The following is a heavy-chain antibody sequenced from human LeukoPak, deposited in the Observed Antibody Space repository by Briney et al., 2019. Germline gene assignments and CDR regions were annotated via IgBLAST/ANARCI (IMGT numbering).Heavy chain of an antibody. CDR3: ATIERQWLALDS. J-gene: IGHJ4*02. V-gene: IGHV4-61*02. D-gene: IGHD6-19*01. CDR2: IFTGGSS. CDR1: GGSISSGSYY. Sequence: SETLSLTCTVSGGSISSGSYYWSWIRQPAGKGLEWIGRIFTGGSSYYNPSLKSRVTISVDTSKNQFSLKLSSVTAADTAVYYWATIERQWLALDSWGQGTLVTVSS.